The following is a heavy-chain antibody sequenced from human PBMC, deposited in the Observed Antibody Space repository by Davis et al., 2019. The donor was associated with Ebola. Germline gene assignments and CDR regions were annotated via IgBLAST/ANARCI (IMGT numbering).Heavy chain of an antibody. CDR3: ARGPEWLSWFDP. V-gene: IGHV1-8*01. CDR1: GYTFTSYD. CDR2: MNPNSGNT. J-gene: IGHJ5*02. D-gene: IGHD3-3*01. Sequence: ASVKVSCKASGYTFTSYDINWVRQATGQGLEWMGWMNPNSGNTGYAQKFQGRVTMTRNTSISTAYMELSSLRSEDTAVYYCARGPEWLSWFDPWGQGTLVTVSS.